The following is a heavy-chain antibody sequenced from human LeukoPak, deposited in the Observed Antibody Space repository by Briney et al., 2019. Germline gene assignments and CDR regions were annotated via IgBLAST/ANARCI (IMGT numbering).Heavy chain of an antibody. Sequence: SETLSLTCTVSGGSISSHYWSWIRQPPGKGLEWIGYIYYSGSTNYNPSLKSRVTISVDMSKNQFSLKLSSVTAADTAVYYCARAWMATIYYFDYWGQGTLVTVSS. CDR3: ARAWMATIYYFDY. CDR2: IYYSGST. V-gene: IGHV4-59*11. CDR1: GGSISSHY. J-gene: IGHJ4*02. D-gene: IGHD5-24*01.